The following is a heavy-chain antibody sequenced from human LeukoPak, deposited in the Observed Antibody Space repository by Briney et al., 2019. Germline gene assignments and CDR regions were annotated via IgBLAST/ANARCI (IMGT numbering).Heavy chain of an antibody. D-gene: IGHD4-17*01. V-gene: IGHV1-2*02. Sequence: ASVTLSCKASGYTFTGYYMHWVRQAPGPGIEWMGCINPNSGGTNYAQKFQGRVTMTRDTSISPAYMELSRLRSDDTAVYYCARAQRGDYGDYSNWFDPWGQGTLVTVSS. J-gene: IGHJ5*02. CDR2: INPNSGGT. CDR1: GYTFTGYY. CDR3: ARAQRGDYGDYSNWFDP.